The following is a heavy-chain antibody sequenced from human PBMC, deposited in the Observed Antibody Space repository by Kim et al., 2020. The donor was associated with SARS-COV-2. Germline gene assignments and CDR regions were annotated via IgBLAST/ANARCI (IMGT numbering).Heavy chain of an antibody. CDR3: AKDLSSSWALDY. V-gene: IGHV3-23*01. J-gene: IGHJ4*01. CDR1: GFPLRTYA. Sequence: GGSLRLSCVVSGFPLRTYAVSWVRQAPGKGLEWVSALSGSGLITYYADSVKGRFTISRDTSKNTVFLQMNSLSAEDTAIYYCAKDLSSSWALDYCVNGTL. D-gene: IGHD6-13*01. CDR2: LSGSGLIT.